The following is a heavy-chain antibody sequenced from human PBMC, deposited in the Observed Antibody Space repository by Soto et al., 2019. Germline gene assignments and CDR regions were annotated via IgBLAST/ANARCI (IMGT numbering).Heavy chain of an antibody. Sequence: ASETLSLTCTVSGGSISSYYWSWIRQPPGKGLERIGYIYYSGSTNYNPSLKSRVTISVDTSKNQFSLKLSSVTAADTAVYYCARAKYYYDSSGYYRDVAFDIWGQGTMVTVSS. J-gene: IGHJ3*02. V-gene: IGHV4-59*01. CDR2: IYYSGST. CDR1: GGSISSYY. CDR3: ARAKYYYDSSGYYRDVAFDI. D-gene: IGHD3-22*01.